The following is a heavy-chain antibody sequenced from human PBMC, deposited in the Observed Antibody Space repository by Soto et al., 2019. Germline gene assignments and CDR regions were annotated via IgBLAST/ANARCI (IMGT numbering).Heavy chain of an antibody. V-gene: IGHV1-46*01. J-gene: IGHJ6*02. CDR1: GYTFTSYY. Sequence: ASVKVSCKASGYTFTSYYMHWVRQAPGQGLEWMGIINPSGGSTSYAQKFQGRVTMTRDTSTSTVYMELSSLRSEDTAVYYCARAAAAGKGYYYGMDVWGQGTTVTVS. D-gene: IGHD6-13*01. CDR2: INPSGGST. CDR3: ARAAAAGKGYYYGMDV.